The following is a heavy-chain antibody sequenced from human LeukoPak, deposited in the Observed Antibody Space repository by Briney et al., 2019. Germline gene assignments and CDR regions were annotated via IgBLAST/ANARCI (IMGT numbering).Heavy chain of an antibody. CDR3: AGRGSGSYYYFDY. J-gene: IGHJ4*02. CDR1: GGSISSSSSY. V-gene: IGHV4-39*01. D-gene: IGHD1-26*01. CDR2: IYYNGST. Sequence: SETLSLTCSVSGGSISSSSSYWGWIRQPPGKGLEWIGTIYYNGSTYYNPSLKNRVTISVDPSSNQFSLKLNSVTAADTAVYYCAGRGSGSYYYFDYWSEGTLVTVSS.